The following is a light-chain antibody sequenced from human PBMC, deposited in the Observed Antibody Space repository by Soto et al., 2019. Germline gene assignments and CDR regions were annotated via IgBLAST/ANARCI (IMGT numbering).Light chain of an antibody. CDR3: SLYTTAFFYV. CDR2: GVT. J-gene: IGLJ1*01. Sequence: QSALTQPASVSGSPGQSITISCTGSSSDIGAFNYVAWYQQHPGKAPKLIIHGVTNRPSGVSSRFSGSKSDYTASLTISGLQAEDEADYYCSLYTTAFFYVFGTGTNVTVL. CDR1: SSDIGAFNY. V-gene: IGLV2-14*01.